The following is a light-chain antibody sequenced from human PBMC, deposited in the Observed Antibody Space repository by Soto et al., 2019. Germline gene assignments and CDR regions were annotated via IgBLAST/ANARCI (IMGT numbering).Light chain of an antibody. CDR2: DAS. CDR3: QHYQTLPLT. Sequence: DIQMTKSPSSLSASVGDRVTITCQASQYISNYLNWYQQEPGKAPKLLIYDASNLETGIPSRFNGSGSGTDFTLTINSLQPGDVATYYCQHYQTLPLTFGGGTKVDIK. V-gene: IGKV1-33*01. J-gene: IGKJ4*01. CDR1: QYISNY.